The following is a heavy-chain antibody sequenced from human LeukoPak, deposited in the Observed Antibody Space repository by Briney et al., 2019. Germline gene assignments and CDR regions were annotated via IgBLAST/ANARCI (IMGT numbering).Heavy chain of an antibody. J-gene: IGHJ3*02. CDR1: GFTFSSYS. CDR2: IRYDGSSK. CDR3: AKDLNLYSNDAFDI. V-gene: IGHV3-30*02. D-gene: IGHD6-13*01. Sequence: PGGSLRLSCAASGFTFSSYSMNWVRQAPGKGLEWVAFIRYDGSSKYYADSVKGRFTISRDNSKNTLYLQMNSLRGEDTAVYYCAKDLNLYSNDAFDIWGQGTVVTVSS.